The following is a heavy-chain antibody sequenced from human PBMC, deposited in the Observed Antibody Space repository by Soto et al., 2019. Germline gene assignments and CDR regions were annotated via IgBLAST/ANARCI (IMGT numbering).Heavy chain of an antibody. V-gene: IGHV4-59*01. J-gene: IGHJ4*02. CDR3: ARWDSGYDNFDQ. Sequence: SETLSLTCAVSGGSFSSYYWSWIRQPPGKGLEWIGYIYYSGSSNYNPSLKSRVTISIDTSKNQFSLRLSSVTAADTAVYYCARWDSGYDNFDQWGQGTLVTVSS. CDR2: IYYSGSS. D-gene: IGHD5-12*01. CDR1: GGSFSSYY.